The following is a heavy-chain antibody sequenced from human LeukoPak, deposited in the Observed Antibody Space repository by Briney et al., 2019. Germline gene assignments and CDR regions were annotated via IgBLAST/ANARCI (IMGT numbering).Heavy chain of an antibody. D-gene: IGHD2-8*01. V-gene: IGHV1-46*01. CDR3: ARAGPGCTNGVCRVNYYYYMDV. Sequence: ASVKVSCKASGYIFTSYYMHWVRQAPGQGLEWMGIINPSGGSTSYAQKFQGRVTMTRDMSTSTVYMELSSLRSEDTAVYYCARAGPGCTNGVCRVNYYYYMDVWGKGTTVTVSS. J-gene: IGHJ6*03. CDR1: GYIFTSYY. CDR2: INPSGGST.